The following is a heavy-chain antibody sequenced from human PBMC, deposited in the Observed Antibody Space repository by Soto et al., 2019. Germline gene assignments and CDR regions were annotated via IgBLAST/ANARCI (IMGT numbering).Heavy chain of an antibody. CDR2: ISYDGSNK. CDR3: ARDRAPGYCSSTSCYAAEYYGMDV. CDR1: GFTFSSYA. D-gene: IGHD2-2*01. J-gene: IGHJ6*02. V-gene: IGHV3-30*09. Sequence: QVQLVESGGGVVQPGRSLRLSCAASGFTFSSYAMHWVRQAPGKGLEWVAVISYDGSNKYYADSVKGRFAISRDNSKNTLYLQMNSLRAEDTAVYYCARDRAPGYCSSTSCYAAEYYGMDVWGQGTTVTVSS.